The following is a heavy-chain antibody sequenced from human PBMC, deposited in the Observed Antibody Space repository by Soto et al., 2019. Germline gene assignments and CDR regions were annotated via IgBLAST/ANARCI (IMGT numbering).Heavy chain of an antibody. V-gene: IGHV1-18*04. CDR1: GYAFTSYG. CDR3: ARAPKEKCTVLTRYAFEN. Sequence: QVQLVQSGAEVKKPGASVKVSCKASGYAFTSYGISWVRQAPGQGLEWMGWISVYNRNTNYAQKLQGRVTMTTDTTTITAYMELRSLRSDDTAVYYCARAPKEKCTVLTRYAFENWFQETMVTVSS. J-gene: IGHJ3*02. D-gene: IGHD1-20*01. CDR2: ISVYNRNT.